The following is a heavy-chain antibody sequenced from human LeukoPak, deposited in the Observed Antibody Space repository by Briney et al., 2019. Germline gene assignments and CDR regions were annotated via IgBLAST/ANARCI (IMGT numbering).Heavy chain of an antibody. V-gene: IGHV1-2*04. CDR3: AREWSSSLAFDI. CDR2: INPNSGGT. CDR1: GGTFTGYY. J-gene: IGHJ3*02. D-gene: IGHD6-6*01. Sequence: ASVTVSCTASGGTFTGYYMHWVRQAPGQGLEWMGWINPNSGGTNYAQKFQGWVTMTRDTSISTAYMELSRLRSDDTAVYYCAREWSSSLAFDIWGQGTMVTVSS.